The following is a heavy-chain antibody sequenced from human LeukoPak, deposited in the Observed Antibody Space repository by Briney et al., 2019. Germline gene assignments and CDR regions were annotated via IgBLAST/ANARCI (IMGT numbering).Heavy chain of an antibody. D-gene: IGHD3-22*01. J-gene: IGHJ6*02. CDR2: VSNTGTVT. Sequence: PGGSLRLSCAASGLTFSNYAMNWVRQAPGKGLEWVSAVSNTGTVTYYADSVKGRFTISRDNAKNSLYLQMNSLRAEDTAVYYCARTDYYDSSGGNYYYYGMDVWGQGTTVTVSS. V-gene: IGHV3-21*01. CDR1: GLTFSNYA. CDR3: ARTDYYDSSGGNYYYYGMDV.